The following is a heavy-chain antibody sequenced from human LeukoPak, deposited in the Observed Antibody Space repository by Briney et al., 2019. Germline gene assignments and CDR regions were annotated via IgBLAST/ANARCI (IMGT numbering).Heavy chain of an antibody. CDR2: ISWNGGSI. V-gene: IGHV3-9*01. Sequence: GGSLRLSCAASGFTFDDYAMHWVRQAPGKGLEWVSGISWNGGSIGYADSVKGRFTISRDNAKNSLYLQMNSLRAEDTALYYCAKGALPGIAVAGDYWGQGTLVTVSS. CDR1: GFTFDDYA. J-gene: IGHJ4*02. D-gene: IGHD6-19*01. CDR3: AKGALPGIAVAGDY.